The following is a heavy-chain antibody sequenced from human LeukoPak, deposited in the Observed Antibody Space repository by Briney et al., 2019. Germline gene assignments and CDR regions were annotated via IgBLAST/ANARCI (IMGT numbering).Heavy chain of an antibody. V-gene: IGHV1-69*04. CDR2: IIPILGIA. J-gene: IGHJ4*02. CDR3: ARDRMATSPFDY. CDR1: GYTFTGYY. D-gene: IGHD5-24*01. Sequence: SVKVSCKASGYTFTGYYMHWVRQAPGQGLEWMGRIIPILGIANYAQKFQGRVTITADKSTSTAYMELSSLRSEDTAVYYCARDRMATSPFDYWGQGTLVTVSS.